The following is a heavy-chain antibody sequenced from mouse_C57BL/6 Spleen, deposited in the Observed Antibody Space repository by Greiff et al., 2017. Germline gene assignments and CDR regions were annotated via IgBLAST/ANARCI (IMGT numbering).Heavy chain of an antibody. D-gene: IGHD2-5*01. CDR2: IDPGSGGT. V-gene: IGHV1-54*01. CDR1: GYAFTNYL. Sequence: QVQLQQSGAELVRPGTSVKVSCKASGYAFTNYLIEWVKQRPGQGLEWIGVIDPGSGGTNYNEKFKGKATLTADKSSSTAYMQLSSLTSEDSAVYFCARRGYSNPYAMDYWGQGTSVTAAS. J-gene: IGHJ4*01. CDR3: ARRGYSNPYAMDY.